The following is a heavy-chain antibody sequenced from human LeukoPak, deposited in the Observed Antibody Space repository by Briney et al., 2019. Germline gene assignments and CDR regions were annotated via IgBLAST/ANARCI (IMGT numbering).Heavy chain of an antibody. CDR3: ARRTRYYYDSSGYSPSQWFDP. CDR1: GGSISSYY. CDR2: IYYSGST. Sequence: SETLSLTCTVSGGSISSYYWGWIRQPPGKGLEWIGSIYYSGSTYYNPSLKSRVTISADTSKNQFSLKLSSVTAADTAVYYCARRTRYYYDSSGYSPSQWFDPWGQGTLVTVSS. V-gene: IGHV4-39*01. D-gene: IGHD3-22*01. J-gene: IGHJ5*02.